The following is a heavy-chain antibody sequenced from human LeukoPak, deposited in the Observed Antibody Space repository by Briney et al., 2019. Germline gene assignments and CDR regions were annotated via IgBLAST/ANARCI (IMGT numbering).Heavy chain of an antibody. V-gene: IGHV3-48*02. CDR3: ARVHRGYSYGRLDY. Sequence: PGGSLRLSCAVSGFTFSRYSMNWVRQAPGKGLEWVSYISSSDNTIHYADSVKGRFTISRDNAKNSLYLEMNSLRDEDTAVYYCARVHRGYSYGRLDYWGQGTLVTVSS. CDR1: GFTFSRYS. J-gene: IGHJ4*02. CDR2: ISSSDNTI. D-gene: IGHD5-18*01.